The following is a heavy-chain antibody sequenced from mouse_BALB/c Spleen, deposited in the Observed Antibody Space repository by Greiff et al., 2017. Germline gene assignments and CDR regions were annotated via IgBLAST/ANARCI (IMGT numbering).Heavy chain of an antibody. Sequence: QVQLQQSGAELVRPGTSVTVSCKASGYAFTNYLIEWVKQRPGQGLEWIGVINPGSGGTNYNEKFKGKATLTADKSTSTAYMQLSSLTSDDSAVYFCARRNYYGSSHWYFDVWGAGTTVTVSS. J-gene: IGHJ1*01. CDR2: INPGSGGT. CDR3: ARRNYYGSSHWYFDV. CDR1: GYAFTNYL. D-gene: IGHD1-1*01. V-gene: IGHV1-54*01.